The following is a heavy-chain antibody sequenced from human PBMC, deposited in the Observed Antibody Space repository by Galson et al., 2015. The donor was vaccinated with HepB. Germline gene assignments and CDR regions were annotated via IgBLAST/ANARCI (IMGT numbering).Heavy chain of an antibody. V-gene: IGHV1-58*02. Sequence: SVTVSCKASGFTFTSSAMQWVRQARGQRLEWIGWIVVGSGNTNYAQKFQERVTITRDMSTSTAYMELSSLRSEDTAVYYCAAYSMDLEDPYYYFDYWGQGTLVTVSS. D-gene: IGHD6-13*01. CDR1: GFTFTSSA. CDR2: IVVGSGNT. CDR3: AAYSMDLEDPYYYFDY. J-gene: IGHJ4*02.